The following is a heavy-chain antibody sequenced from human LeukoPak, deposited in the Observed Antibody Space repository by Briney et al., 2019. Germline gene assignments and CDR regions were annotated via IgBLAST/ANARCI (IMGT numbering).Heavy chain of an antibody. CDR2: ISYDGSNK. CDR3: ARDYDSSGFSPYC. D-gene: IGHD3-22*01. V-gene: IGHV3-30*03. CDR1: GFTFSSYG. J-gene: IGHJ4*02. Sequence: GGSLRLSCAASGFTFSSYGMHWVRQAPGKGLEWVAVISYDGSNKYYADSVKGRFTISRDNSKNTLYLQMNSLRAEDTAVYYCARDYDSSGFSPYCWGQGTLVTVSS.